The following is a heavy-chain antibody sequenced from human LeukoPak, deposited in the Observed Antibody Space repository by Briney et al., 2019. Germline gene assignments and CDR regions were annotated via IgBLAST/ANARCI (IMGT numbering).Heavy chain of an antibody. V-gene: IGHV3-30-3*01. CDR2: ISYDGSNK. CDR3: ARDLGDYFDY. J-gene: IGHJ4*02. CDR1: GFTFSSYA. D-gene: IGHD3-16*01. Sequence: GGSLRLSCAASGFTFSSYAMHWVRQAPGKGLEWVAVISYDGSNKYYADSVKGRFTISRDSSKNTLYLQMNSLRAEDTAVYYCARDLGDYFDYWGQGTLVTVSS.